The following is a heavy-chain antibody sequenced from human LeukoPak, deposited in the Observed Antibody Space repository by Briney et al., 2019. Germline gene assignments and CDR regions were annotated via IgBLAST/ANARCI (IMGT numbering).Heavy chain of an antibody. CDR2: IYYSGST. CDR1: GGSISSSSYY. D-gene: IGHD6-13*01. J-gene: IGHJ6*02. V-gene: IGHV4-39*07. CDR3: AREAAGLGKYYYGMDV. Sequence: SETLSLTCTVSGGSISSSSYYWGCIRQPPGKGLECIGSIYYSGSTYYNPSLKSRVTISVDTSKNQFSLKLSSVTAADTAVYYCAREAAGLGKYYYGMDVWGQGTTVTVSS.